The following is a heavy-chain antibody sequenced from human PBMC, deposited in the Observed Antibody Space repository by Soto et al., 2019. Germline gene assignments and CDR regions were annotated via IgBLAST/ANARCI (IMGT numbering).Heavy chain of an antibody. CDR2: VTATAESA. CDR1: GFNFDAYA. CDR3: AKDMVHCTGTRCARYFEK. V-gene: IGHV3-23*01. D-gene: IGHD2-8*02. Sequence: GGSLRLSCTPFGFNFDAYAMSWVRQAPGKGLEWVSAVTATAESAYYTDSVRGRFIITRDNSDNMLYLQMNSLRAEDTAVYYCAKDMVHCTGTRCARYFEKWGRGTLVTVSS. J-gene: IGHJ4*02.